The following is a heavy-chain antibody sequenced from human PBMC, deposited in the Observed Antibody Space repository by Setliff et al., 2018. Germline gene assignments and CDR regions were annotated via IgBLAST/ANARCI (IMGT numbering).Heavy chain of an antibody. CDR2: INPHGSEK. V-gene: IGHV3-7*01. D-gene: IGHD3-10*01. Sequence: GSLRLSCGASGFTYKNDWVSWVRQAPGKGLEWLASINPHGSEKYYADSVRGRFTISRDNAKNSLSLQMNNLRSEDTAVYYCFGAGTCSYWGQGTLVTVSS. J-gene: IGHJ4*02. CDR1: GFTYKNDW. CDR3: FGAGTCSY.